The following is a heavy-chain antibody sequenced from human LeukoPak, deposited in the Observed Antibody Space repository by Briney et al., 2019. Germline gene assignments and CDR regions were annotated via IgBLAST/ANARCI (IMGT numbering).Heavy chain of an antibody. CDR3: VRSHHPGGWFDP. J-gene: IGHJ5*02. CDR2: INPDTSEI. Sequence: GGSLRLSCAASGFTFSSYAIHWVRQAPGKGLEWVASINPDTSEIHYVDAVRGRFTISRDNAKNSLYLQMSSLTADDTALYYCVRSHHPGGWFDPWGQGTLVTVSS. D-gene: IGHD3-10*01. V-gene: IGHV3-7*01. CDR1: GFTFSSYA.